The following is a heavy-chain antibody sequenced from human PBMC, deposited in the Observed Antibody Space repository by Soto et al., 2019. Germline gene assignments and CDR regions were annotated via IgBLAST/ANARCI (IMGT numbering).Heavy chain of an antibody. Sequence: GASVKVSCKVSGYTLTELSMHWVRQAPGKGLEWMGGFDPEDGETIYAQKFQGRVTMTEDTSTDTAYMELSSLRSEDTAVYYCATRAHXKLELRRLGYYYYGMDVWGQGTTVTVSS. J-gene: IGHJ6*02. CDR3: ATRAHXKLELRRLGYYYYGMDV. D-gene: IGHD1-7*01. CDR1: GYTLTELS. V-gene: IGHV1-24*01. CDR2: FDPEDGET.